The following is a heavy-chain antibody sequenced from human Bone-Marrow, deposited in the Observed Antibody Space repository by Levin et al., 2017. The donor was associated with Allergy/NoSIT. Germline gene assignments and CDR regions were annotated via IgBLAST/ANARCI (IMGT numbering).Heavy chain of an antibody. J-gene: IGHJ4*02. CDR2: IIPILGIA. CDR1: GGTFSSYT. V-gene: IGHV1-69*04. CDR3: ARERISGSYPIDY. D-gene: IGHD1-26*01. Sequence: KISCKASGGTFSSYTISWVRPAPGQGLEWMGRIIPILGIANYAQKFQGRVPITADKSTSTAYMELSSLRSEDTAVYDCARERISGSYPIDYWGQGTLVTVAS.